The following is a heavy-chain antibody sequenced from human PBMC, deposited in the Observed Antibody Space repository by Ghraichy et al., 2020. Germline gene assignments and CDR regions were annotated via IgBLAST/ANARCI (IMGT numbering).Heavy chain of an antibody. CDR3: ARGPLPTIFGVVMPLAGAFDI. CDR1: GYSFTSYW. Sequence: GESLNISCKGSGYSFTSYWIGWVRQMPGKGLEWMGIIYPGDSDTRYSPSFQGQVTISADKSISTAYLQWSSLKASDTAMYYCARGPLPTIFGVVMPLAGAFDIWGQGTMVTVSS. V-gene: IGHV5-51*01. CDR2: IYPGDSDT. D-gene: IGHD3-3*01. J-gene: IGHJ3*02.